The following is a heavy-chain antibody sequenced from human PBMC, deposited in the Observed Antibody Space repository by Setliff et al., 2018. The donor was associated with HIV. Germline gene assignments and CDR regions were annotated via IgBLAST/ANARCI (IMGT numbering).Heavy chain of an antibody. CDR2: ISGSGQTI. D-gene: IGHD1-26*01. CDR1: GFSINDYD. J-gene: IGHJ4*02. CDR3: ARWGSGSYERVFDY. V-gene: IGHV3-11*04. Sequence: PGGSLRLSCAASGFSINDYDMNWVRQAPGKGLEWVSHISGSGQTIYYADSVRGRITISRDNAQNSVYLQMTSLRVEDTAVYFCARWGSGSYERVFDYWGQGMLVTVSS.